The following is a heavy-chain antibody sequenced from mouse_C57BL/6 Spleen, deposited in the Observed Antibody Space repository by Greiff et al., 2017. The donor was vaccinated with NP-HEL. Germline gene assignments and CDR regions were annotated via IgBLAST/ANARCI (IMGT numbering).Heavy chain of an antibody. Sequence: QVQLQQPGAELVKPGASVKLSCKASGYTFTSYWMQWVKQRPGQGLEWIGEIDPSDSYTNYNQKFKGKATLTVDTSSSTAYMQLSSLTSEDSAVYYCARIDSSGYRAMDDWGQGTSVTVSS. D-gene: IGHD3-2*02. J-gene: IGHJ4*01. V-gene: IGHV1-50*01. CDR3: ARIDSSGYRAMDD. CDR1: GYTFTSYW. CDR2: IDPSDSYT.